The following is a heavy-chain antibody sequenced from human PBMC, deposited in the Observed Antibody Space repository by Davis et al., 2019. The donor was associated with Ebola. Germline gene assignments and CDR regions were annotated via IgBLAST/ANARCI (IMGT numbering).Heavy chain of an antibody. CDR3: ARDPAEIHLDY. CDR1: GFTFSIHW. D-gene: IGHD5-24*01. V-gene: IGHV3-7*03. CDR2: IKEDGGER. J-gene: IGHJ4*02. Sequence: GGSLRLSCAASGFTFSIHWMSWVRQAPGKGLEWVANIKEDGGERYYVDSVKGRFAISRDNTKNSLYLQMNSLRAEDTAVYYCARDPAEIHLDYWGQGTLVTVSS.